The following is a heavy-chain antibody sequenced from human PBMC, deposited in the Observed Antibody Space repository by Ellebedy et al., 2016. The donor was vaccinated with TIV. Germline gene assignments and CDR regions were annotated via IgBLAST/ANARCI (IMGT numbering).Heavy chain of an antibody. V-gene: IGHV1-69*13. J-gene: IGHJ4*02. Sequence: AASVQVSCKASGGIFSSYAISWVRQAPGQGLEWMGGIIPSFGTANYAQKFQGSVTITADESTSIAYMELSSLRAEDTAVYYCARGPYCGGDCYWGLFDYWGQGTLVTVSS. CDR3: ARGPYCGGDCYWGLFDY. CDR2: IIPSFGTA. D-gene: IGHD2-21*02. CDR1: GGIFSSYA.